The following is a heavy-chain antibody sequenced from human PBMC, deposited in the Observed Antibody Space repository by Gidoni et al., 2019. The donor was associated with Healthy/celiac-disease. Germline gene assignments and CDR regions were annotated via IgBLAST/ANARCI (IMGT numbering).Heavy chain of an antibody. V-gene: IGHV1-2*02. CDR2: INPNSGGT. Sequence: QVQLVQSGAEVQKPGASVKVSCKDSGYTLTDYHMHWVRQAPGQGLEWIGWINPNSGGTNYAQNFQGRVTMTRDTSISTAYMDLSRLRSDDTAVYYCARGWRSVDAFDIWGQGTMVTVSS. CDR1: GYTLTDYH. CDR3: ARGWRSVDAFDI. D-gene: IGHD1-26*01. J-gene: IGHJ3*02.